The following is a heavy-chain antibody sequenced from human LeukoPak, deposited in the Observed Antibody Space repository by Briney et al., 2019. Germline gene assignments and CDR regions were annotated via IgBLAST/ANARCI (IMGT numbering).Heavy chain of an antibody. J-gene: IGHJ4*02. CDR2: IKEDGSEK. Sequence: GGSLRLSCAASGFTFSSYWMCWVRQAPGKGLEWVANIKEDGSEKYYVDSMKGRFTISRDNAKNSLYLQMSSLRVEDTAVYYCARDRTGGYFDYWGQGTLVTVSS. CDR1: GFTFSSYW. V-gene: IGHV3-7*03. CDR3: ARDRTGGYFDY. D-gene: IGHD4-23*01.